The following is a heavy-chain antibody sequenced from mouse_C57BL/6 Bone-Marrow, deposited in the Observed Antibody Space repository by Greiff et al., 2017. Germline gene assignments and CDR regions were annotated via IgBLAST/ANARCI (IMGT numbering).Heavy chain of an antibody. CDR2: ISYDGSN. Sequence: VQLKESGPGLVKPSQSLSLTCSVTGYSITSGYYWNWIRQFPGNKLEWMGYISYDGSNNYNPSLKNRISITRDTSKNQFFLKLNSVTTEDTATYYCARGYGSSLSYWYFDVWGTGTTVTVSS. D-gene: IGHD1-1*01. J-gene: IGHJ1*03. CDR3: ARGYGSSLSYWYFDV. V-gene: IGHV3-6*01. CDR1: GYSITSGYY.